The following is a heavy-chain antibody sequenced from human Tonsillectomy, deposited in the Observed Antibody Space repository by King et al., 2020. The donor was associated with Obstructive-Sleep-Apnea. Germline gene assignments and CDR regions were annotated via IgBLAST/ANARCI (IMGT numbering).Heavy chain of an antibody. D-gene: IGHD3-9*01. Sequence: QLQESGPGLVKPSETLSLICTVSGGSTRSYCWSWIRQPAGKGLEWIGRISTSGNTNYNPSLKSRVTMSVDTSKNQFSLKLTSVTAADTAVYYCARGDYDIVTGYPAEFFPHWGQGTLVSVSS. J-gene: IGHJ1*01. CDR3: ARGDYDIVTGYPAEFFPH. CDR1: GGSTRSYC. CDR2: ISTSGNT. V-gene: IGHV4-4*07.